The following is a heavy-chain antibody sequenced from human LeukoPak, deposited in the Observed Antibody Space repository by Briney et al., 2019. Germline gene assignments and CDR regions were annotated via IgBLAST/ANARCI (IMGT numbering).Heavy chain of an antibody. V-gene: IGHV3-33*01. J-gene: IGHJ6*02. CDR1: GFSFSSYG. Sequence: GSLRLSCAASGFSFSSYGMHWVRQAPGKGLEWVAVIWYDGSNKYYADSVKGRFTISRDNSKNTLYLQMNSLRPDDTAVYYCARGHRGVVVTIYQYYGMDVWGQGTTVTVSS. CDR2: IWYDGSNK. CDR3: ARGHRGVVVTIYQYYGMDV. D-gene: IGHD2-21*02.